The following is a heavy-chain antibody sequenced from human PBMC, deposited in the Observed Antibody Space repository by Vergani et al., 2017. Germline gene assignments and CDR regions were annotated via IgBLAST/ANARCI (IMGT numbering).Heavy chain of an antibody. J-gene: IGHJ4*02. D-gene: IGHD3-16*02. V-gene: IGHV3-7*03. CDR2: IKQDGSEK. CDR3: ARAXDYVWGSYRYTAYYFDY. Sequence: VQLVESGGGLVKPGGSLRLSCAASGFTFSSYWMSWVRQAPGKGLEWVANIKQDGSEKNYVDSGKGRFTISRDNAKNSLYLQMNSLRAEDTAVYYCARAXDYVWGSYRYTAYYFDYWGQGTPVTVSS. CDR1: GFTFSSYW.